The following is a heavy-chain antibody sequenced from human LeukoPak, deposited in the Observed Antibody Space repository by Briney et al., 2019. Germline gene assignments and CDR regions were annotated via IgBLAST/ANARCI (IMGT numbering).Heavy chain of an antibody. Sequence: GGSLRLSCVASGFTFNSYTLNWVRQAPGKGLEYVSGISSNGDSTYYANSVKGRFTISRDNSKNTLYLQMGSLRAEDMAVYYCAREYYYEELDYWGQGTLVTVSS. J-gene: IGHJ4*02. CDR3: AREYYYEELDY. CDR2: ISSNGDST. V-gene: IGHV3-64*01. CDR1: GFTFNSYT. D-gene: IGHD3-22*01.